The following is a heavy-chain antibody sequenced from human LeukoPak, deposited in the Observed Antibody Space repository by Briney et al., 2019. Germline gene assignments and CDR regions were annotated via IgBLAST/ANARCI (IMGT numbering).Heavy chain of an antibody. J-gene: IGHJ4*02. Sequence: GGSLRLSCAGSGFTFTGYWMHWVRQAPGKGLVWISRIYSDGRSLTYADSVMGRFTISRDNAKNSLYLQMNSLRAEDTAVYYCARDTYYYDSSGRGNDYWGQGTLVTVSS. CDR1: GFTFTGYW. V-gene: IGHV3-74*03. CDR3: ARDTYYYDSSGRGNDY. CDR2: IYSDGRSL. D-gene: IGHD3-22*01.